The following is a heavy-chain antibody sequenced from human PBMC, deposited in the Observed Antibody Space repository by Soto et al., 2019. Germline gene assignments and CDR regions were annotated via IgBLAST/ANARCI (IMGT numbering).Heavy chain of an antibody. Sequence: TLSLTLTFSFSGFSLTTSGVAVGWFRQPPGKAPEWLSLIYWNDDKRYSPSLRSRLIVTGDSSKNQVVLTLADADAADSGTYYCAHRPTSTEDFYFDYWGQGTLVIVSS. CDR3: AHRPTSTEDFYFDY. CDR2: IYWNDDK. J-gene: IGHJ4*02. V-gene: IGHV2-5*01. CDR1: GFSLTTSGVA.